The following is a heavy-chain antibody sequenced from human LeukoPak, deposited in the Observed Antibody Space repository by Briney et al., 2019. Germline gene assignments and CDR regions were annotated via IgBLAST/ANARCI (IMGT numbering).Heavy chain of an antibody. Sequence: ASVKVSCKASGYTFTSYYMHWVRQAPGQGLEWMGIINPSGGSTSYAQKFLGRVTMTRDTSTSTVYMELSSLRSEDTAVYYCARAPGGAPPQKFWSGPHNWFDPWGQGTLVTVSS. CDR3: ARAPGGAPPQKFWSGPHNWFDP. D-gene: IGHD3-3*01. J-gene: IGHJ5*02. CDR1: GYTFTSYY. V-gene: IGHV1-46*01. CDR2: INPSGGST.